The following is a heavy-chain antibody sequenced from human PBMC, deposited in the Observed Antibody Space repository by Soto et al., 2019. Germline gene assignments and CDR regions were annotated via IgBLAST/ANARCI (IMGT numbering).Heavy chain of an antibody. V-gene: IGHV4-39*01. CDR2: IYYSGST. CDR3: ARPPRGIASAYFDY. CDR1: GGSISSSSYY. Sequence: KSSGTLALTCTVSGGSISSSSYYWGWIRQPPGKGLEWIGSIYYSGSTYYNPSLKSRVTVSVDTSKNQFSLKLSSVTAADTAVYYRARPPRGIASAYFDYWGQGTLVTVSS. D-gene: IGHD6-13*01. J-gene: IGHJ4*02.